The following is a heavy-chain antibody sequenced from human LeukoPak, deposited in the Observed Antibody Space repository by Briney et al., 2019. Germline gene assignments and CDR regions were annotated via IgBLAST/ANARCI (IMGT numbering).Heavy chain of an antibody. Sequence: GGSVQVSCQASGGTFSSYAISWVRQAPGQGLEWMGGIIPIFGTAHYAQKFQGRVTITADESTSTAYMELSSLRSEDTALYYCARARDHATCGYCSGGSSYSHALDIWGQKTMVTVSS. V-gene: IGHV1-69*01. CDR2: IIPIFGTA. CDR1: GGTFSSYA. D-gene: IGHD2-15*01. J-gene: IGHJ3*02. CDR3: ARARDHATCGYCSGGSSYSHALDI.